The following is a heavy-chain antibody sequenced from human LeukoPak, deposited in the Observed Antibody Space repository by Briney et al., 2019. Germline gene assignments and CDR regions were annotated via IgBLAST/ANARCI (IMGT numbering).Heavy chain of an antibody. CDR2: ISSSGSNI. CDR1: GFTFSSYS. CDR3: ARGSPRGRITMVRVMSY. J-gene: IGHJ4*02. Sequence: PGGSLRLSCAASGFTFSSYSMNWVRQAPGKGLEWVSSISSSGSNIYYADSVKGRFTISRDNAKNSLYLQMSSLRAEDTAVYYCARGSPRGRITMVRVMSYWGQGTLVTVSS. V-gene: IGHV3-21*01. D-gene: IGHD3-10*01.